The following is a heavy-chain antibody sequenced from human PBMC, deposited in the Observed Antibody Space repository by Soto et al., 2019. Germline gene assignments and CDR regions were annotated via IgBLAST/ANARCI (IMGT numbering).Heavy chain of an antibody. D-gene: IGHD3-22*01. CDR3: GRDEGRYYSDSSGYDY. Sequence: QVQLVQSGDEVKKPGASVKVSCKASGYTFISYGISWVRQAPGQGLEWTGWISAYNGNTNYAQKLQGRVTMTTDTSTSTAHMELRSVRADYTAVYYCGRDEGRYYSDSSGYDYWGQGTMVAVSS. CDR2: ISAYNGNT. CDR1: GYTFISYG. V-gene: IGHV1-18*04. J-gene: IGHJ4*02.